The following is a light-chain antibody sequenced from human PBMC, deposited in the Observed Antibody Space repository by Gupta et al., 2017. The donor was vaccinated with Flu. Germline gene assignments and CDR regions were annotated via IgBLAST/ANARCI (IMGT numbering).Light chain of an antibody. Sequence: QSVLTQPPSVSAAPGQKVTPSCSGSSSHIGNNYVSWYQQLPGTAPKLLIYENNKRPSGIPDRCSGSKSGTSATLGITGRQTGDEADYYCGTWDSSLSVWVFGGGTKLTVL. J-gene: IGLJ3*02. CDR1: SSHIGNNY. V-gene: IGLV1-51*02. CDR3: GTWDSSLSVWV. CDR2: ENN.